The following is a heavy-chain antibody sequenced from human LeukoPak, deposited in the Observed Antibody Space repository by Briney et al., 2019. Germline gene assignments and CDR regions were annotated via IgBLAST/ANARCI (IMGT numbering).Heavy chain of an antibody. CDR1: GFTLSDHY. D-gene: IGHD1-7*01. CDR2: SRNKANRHTT. CDR3: TRYELATDAFDI. V-gene: IGHV3-72*01. J-gene: IGHJ3*02. Sequence: GGSLRLSCAVSGFTLSDHYMDWVRQAPGEGLEWVGRSRNKANRHTTEYAASLKDRFSISRDDSKNSLYLQMNNLKTEDTAVYYCTRYELATDAFDIWGQGTIVTVSS.